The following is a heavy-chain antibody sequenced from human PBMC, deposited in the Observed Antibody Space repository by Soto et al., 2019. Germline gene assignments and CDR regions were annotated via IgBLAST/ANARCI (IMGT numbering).Heavy chain of an antibody. Sequence: QVQLVESGGGVVQPGRSLRLSCAASGFTFSSYGMHWVRQAPGKGLEWVAVISYDGSNKYYADSVKGRFTISRDNSKNTLYLQMNSLRAVDTAVYYCAKAEGVLVTGTTLPPDYWGQGTLVTVSS. CDR3: AKAEGVLVTGTTLPPDY. J-gene: IGHJ4*02. CDR1: GFTFSSYG. D-gene: IGHD1-20*01. CDR2: ISYDGSNK. V-gene: IGHV3-30*18.